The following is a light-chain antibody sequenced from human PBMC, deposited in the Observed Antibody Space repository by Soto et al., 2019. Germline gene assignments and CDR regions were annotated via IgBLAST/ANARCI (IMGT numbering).Light chain of an antibody. CDR3: MQATQFPPYT. CDR1: QSLLHSDGSTY. J-gene: IGKJ2*01. Sequence: DIVLTQTPLSSAVTLGQPASISCRSSQSLLHSDGSTYLSWLHQRPGQPPRLLIYKISNRLSGVPDRFSGGGAGTDFTLKISRVEAEDVGVYYCMQATQFPPYTFGQGTKLEIE. CDR2: KIS. V-gene: IGKV2-24*01.